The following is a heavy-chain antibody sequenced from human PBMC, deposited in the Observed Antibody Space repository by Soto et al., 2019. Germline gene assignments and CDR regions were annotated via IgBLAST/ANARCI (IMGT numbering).Heavy chain of an antibody. V-gene: IGHV1-2*02. CDR3: AKDGTARGLNPFDP. CDR1: GYRFTDYY. D-gene: IGHD3-10*01. J-gene: IGHJ5*02. CDR2: INPSSVVA. Sequence: QVQLVQAGAEVKKPGASVKVSCKASGYRFTDYYMHCVRQAPGQGLEWMGWINPSSVVANYSRNFQGRVTMPSDTPSTTAYMELSSLRSDDTAVYYCAKDGTARGLNPFDPWGQGTLVTVSS.